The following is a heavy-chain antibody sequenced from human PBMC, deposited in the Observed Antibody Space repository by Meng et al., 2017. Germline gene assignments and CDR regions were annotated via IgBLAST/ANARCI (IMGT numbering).Heavy chain of an antibody. CDR3: ARTSSYSFDF. V-gene: IGHV3-53*01. D-gene: IGHD3-10*01. CDR1: GFSVSSNP. J-gene: IGHJ4*02. CDR2: VYSGDTT. Sequence: VQLVSSGGGLIQPGGSLRLSCKPSGFSVSSNPVSWVRQAPGKGLEWVSIVYSGDTTYYADSVKGRLAISRDNSKNTLYLQMDSLRAEDTAVYFCARTSSYSFDFWGQGALVTVSS.